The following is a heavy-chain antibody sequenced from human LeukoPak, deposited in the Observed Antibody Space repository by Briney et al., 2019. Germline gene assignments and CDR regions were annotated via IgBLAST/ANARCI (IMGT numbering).Heavy chain of an antibody. D-gene: IGHD2-8*01. V-gene: IGHV3-48*03. CDR3: AATGYCTNGVWLPRFGWSDP. CDR1: GFTFSSYE. CDR2: IISSGSNI. Sequence: GRSLRLSCAASGFTFSSYEMNWVRQAPGKWLKWVSYIISSGSNIYYAESVKGRFTISRDNAKNSLYLQMNSLRAEDTAVYYCAATGYCTNGVWLPRFGWSDPWGQGTLVTVSS. J-gene: IGHJ5*02.